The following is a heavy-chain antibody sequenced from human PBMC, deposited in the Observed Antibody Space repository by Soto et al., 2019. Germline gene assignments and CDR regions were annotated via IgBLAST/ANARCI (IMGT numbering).Heavy chain of an antibody. Sequence: PSETLSLTCTVSGGSISSGGYYWNWIRQHPGKGLEWIGYIYYSGSTYHNPSLKSRVTMSIDTSKKQFSLKVSSVTAADTAVYYCARLLHDNRGYYYFDYWGRGTLVTVSS. CDR3: ARLLHDNRGYYYFDY. D-gene: IGHD3-9*01. J-gene: IGHJ4*02. CDR2: IYYSGST. CDR1: GGSISSGGYY. V-gene: IGHV4-31*03.